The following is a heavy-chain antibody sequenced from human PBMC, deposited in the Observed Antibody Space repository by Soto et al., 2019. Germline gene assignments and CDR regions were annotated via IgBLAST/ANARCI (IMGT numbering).Heavy chain of an antibody. D-gene: IGHD2-21*02. J-gene: IGHJ5*02. CDR2: IFYSGRSGST. Sequence: SETLSLTCSVSGGSISSYYWSWIRQPPGKGLEWIGYIFYSGRSGSTNYNPSLKSRVTISVDTSKNQFSLKLSSVTAADTAVYYCARTALGWFDPWGQGTLVTSPQ. CDR1: GGSISSYY. V-gene: IGHV4-59*01. CDR3: ARTALGWFDP.